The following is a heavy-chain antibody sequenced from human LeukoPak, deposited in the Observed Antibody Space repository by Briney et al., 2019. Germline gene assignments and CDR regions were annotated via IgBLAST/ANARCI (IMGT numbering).Heavy chain of an antibody. CDR1: VFTFSSYC. D-gene: IGHD1-26*01. CDR3: ARRGIVGATTGAFDI. CDR2: IKQDGSEK. Sequence: GGSLRLSCAASVFTFSSYCMSWVRQAPGKGLEWVANIKQDGSEKYYVDSVKGRFTISRDNAKNSLYLQMNSLRAEGTAVYYCARRGIVGATTGAFDIWGQGTMVTVSS. V-gene: IGHV3-7*01. J-gene: IGHJ3*02.